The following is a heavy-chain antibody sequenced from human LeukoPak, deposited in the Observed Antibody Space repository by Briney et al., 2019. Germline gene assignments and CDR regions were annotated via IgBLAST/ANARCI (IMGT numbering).Heavy chain of an antibody. J-gene: IGHJ4*02. V-gene: IGHV1-8*01. CDR2: MNPYSGNT. CDR1: GYTFTSYD. CDR3: ARHFRKGSLDD. D-gene: IGHD2-15*01. Sequence: ASVKVSCKASGYTFTSYDINWVRQAPGQGLEWMGWMNPYSGNTAYAQKFQGRVTMTRDNSINTAYMEVSSLRSEDTAVFYCARHFRKGSLDDWGQGTLVTVSP.